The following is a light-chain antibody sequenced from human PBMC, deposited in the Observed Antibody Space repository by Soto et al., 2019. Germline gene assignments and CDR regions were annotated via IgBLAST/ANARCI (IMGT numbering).Light chain of an antibody. Sequence: EIVMTQSPVTLSVSPGERVTLSCRASQSVSNNLAWYQQKSGQAPRLLIYAASTMVTGNPARFSGSGSGTEFTLTISSLQSEDFAIYYCQQYNNWPPVTFGQGTRLDIK. CDR2: AAS. J-gene: IGKJ5*01. V-gene: IGKV3-15*01. CDR3: QQYNNWPPVT. CDR1: QSVSNN.